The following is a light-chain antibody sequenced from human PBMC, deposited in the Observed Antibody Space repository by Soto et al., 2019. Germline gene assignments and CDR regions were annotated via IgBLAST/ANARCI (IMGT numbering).Light chain of an antibody. CDR2: KAS. J-gene: IGKJ2*01. CDR1: QSISSW. Sequence: DIQMTQSPSTLSASVGDRVTITCRASQSISSWLAWYQQKPGKAPKLLIYKASSLESGVPSRFSGSGSGTEFTHTISILQADDFATYYCQQYNSYSTFGQGNKLEIK. V-gene: IGKV1-5*03. CDR3: QQYNSYST.